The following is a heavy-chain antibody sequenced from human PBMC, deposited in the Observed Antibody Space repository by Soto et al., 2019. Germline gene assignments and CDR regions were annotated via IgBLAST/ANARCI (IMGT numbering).Heavy chain of an antibody. CDR1: GGSFSGYY. Sequence: SETLSLTCAVYGGSFSGYYWSWIRQPPGKGLEWIGEINHSGSTNYNPSLKSRVTISVDTSKNQFSLKLSSVTAADTAVYYCARRGNYDFWSGYTIVYAFDIWGQGTMVTVS. CDR2: INHSGST. V-gene: IGHV4-34*01. D-gene: IGHD3-3*01. J-gene: IGHJ3*02. CDR3: ARRGNYDFWSGYTIVYAFDI.